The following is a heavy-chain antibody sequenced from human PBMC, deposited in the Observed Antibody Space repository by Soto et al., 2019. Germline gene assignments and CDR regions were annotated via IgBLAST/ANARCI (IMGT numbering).Heavy chain of an antibody. CDR3: ARDRRGTPMVTISCYCDL. Sequence: QVQLVESGGGVVQPGRSLRLSCAASGFTFSSYGMHWVRQAPGKGLVWVAVIWYDGSNKYYADSVKGRFTISRDNSKNTLYLQMSSLRAEDTDVYSCARDRRGTPMVTISCYCDLWGRGTLVTVSS. D-gene: IGHD4-17*01. CDR2: IWYDGSNK. CDR1: GFTFSSYG. J-gene: IGHJ2*01. V-gene: IGHV3-33*01.